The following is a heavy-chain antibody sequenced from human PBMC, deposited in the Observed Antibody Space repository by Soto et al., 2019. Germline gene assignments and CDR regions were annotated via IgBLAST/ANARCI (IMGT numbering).Heavy chain of an antibody. J-gene: IGHJ4*02. CDR2: INHSGST. CDR1: GGSFSGYY. D-gene: IGHD2-8*01. V-gene: IGHV4-34*01. Sequence: QVQLQQWGAGLLKPSETLSLTCAVYGGSFSGYYWSWIRQPPGKGLEWIGEINHSGSTNYNPSLKLHVTISADTSKNQFSLKLSSATAADTAVYYCARDTHNEGRGLFDYWGQGTPVTVSS. CDR3: ARDTHNEGRGLFDY.